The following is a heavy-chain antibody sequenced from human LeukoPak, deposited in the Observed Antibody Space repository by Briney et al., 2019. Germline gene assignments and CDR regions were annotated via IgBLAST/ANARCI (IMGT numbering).Heavy chain of an antibody. CDR1: GGSISSRSYY. CDR3: AGSLWFGELSGFWSWFDP. V-gene: IGHV4-39*01. CDR2: IYYSGST. D-gene: IGHD3-10*01. J-gene: IGHJ5*02. Sequence: SETLSLTCTVSGGSISSRSYYWGWIRQPPGKGLEWIGSIYYSGSTYYNPSLKSRVTISVDTSKNQFSLKLSSVTAADTAVYYCAGSLWFGELSGFWSWFDPWGQGTLVTVSS.